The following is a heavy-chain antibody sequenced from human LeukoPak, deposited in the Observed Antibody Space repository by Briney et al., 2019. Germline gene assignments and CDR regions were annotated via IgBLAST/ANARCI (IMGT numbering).Heavy chain of an antibody. Sequence: ASVKVSCKASGYTFTGYYIHWVRQAPGQGLEWTGWINPNSGDTNFAQKFQGRVTMTRDASISTAYMELSRLRSDDTAVYYCARKLAVVTFDYWGQGTLVTVSS. V-gene: IGHV1-2*02. CDR2: INPNSGDT. CDR1: GYTFTGYY. J-gene: IGHJ4*02. D-gene: IGHD5-18*01. CDR3: ARKLAVVTFDY.